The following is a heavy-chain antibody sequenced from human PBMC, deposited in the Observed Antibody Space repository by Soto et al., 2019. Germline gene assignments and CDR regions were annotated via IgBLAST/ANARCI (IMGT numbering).Heavy chain of an antibody. V-gene: IGHV6-1*01. Sequence: SQTLSLTCAISGDSVSSNSAAWNWIRQSPSRGLEWLGRTYYRSKWYNDYAVSVKSRITINPDTSKNQFSLQLNSVTPEDTAVYYCARAKSYSSSWYLHWYFDLWGRGTLVTLSS. CDR1: GDSVSSNSAA. J-gene: IGHJ2*01. CDR2: TYYRSKWYN. CDR3: ARAKSYSSSWYLHWYFDL. D-gene: IGHD6-13*01.